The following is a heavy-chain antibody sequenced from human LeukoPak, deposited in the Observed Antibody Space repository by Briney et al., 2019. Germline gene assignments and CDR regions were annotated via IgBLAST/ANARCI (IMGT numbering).Heavy chain of an antibody. CDR2: INHSGST. D-gene: IGHD3-10*01. Sequence: KASETLPLTCAVYGGSFSGYYWSWIRQPPGKGLEWIGEINHSGSTNYNPSLKSRVTISVDTSKNQFSLKLSSVTAADTAVYYCARKGYYGSGSYYNDDYWGQGTLVTVSS. J-gene: IGHJ4*02. CDR1: GGSFSGYY. V-gene: IGHV4-34*01. CDR3: ARKGYYGSGSYYNDDY.